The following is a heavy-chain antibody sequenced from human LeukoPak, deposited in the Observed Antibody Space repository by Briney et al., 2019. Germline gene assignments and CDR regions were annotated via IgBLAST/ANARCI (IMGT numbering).Heavy chain of an antibody. D-gene: IGHD2-15*01. J-gene: IGHJ4*02. V-gene: IGHV4-59*08. Sequence: SETLSLTCTVSGGSISTYYWSWIRQPPGKGLEWIGYMYYSGDSKCSPSLKSRLTLSVDTSKNQFSLKLTSVTAADTAVYYCARHQRGYCSGGDCPYYFDYWGQGTLVTVSS. CDR3: ARHQRGYCSGGDCPYYFDY. CDR1: GGSISTYY. CDR2: MYYSGDS.